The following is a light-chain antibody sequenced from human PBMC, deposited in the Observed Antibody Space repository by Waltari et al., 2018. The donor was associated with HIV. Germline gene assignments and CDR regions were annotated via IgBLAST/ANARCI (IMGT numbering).Light chain of an antibody. CDR2: EVY. V-gene: IGKV2D-29*01. CDR1: QSLLHSDGQTY. Sequence: VMIQTLLSLSVTPGQPASISCKSSQSLLHSDGQTYLYWYLQRPGQPPQDLMYEVYTRFAGVPDRFSGSGSEKDFSLRTSRVEAEYVGVYCCMPTVQLSWTFSQGTKVQIK. J-gene: IGKJ1*01. CDR3: MPTVQLSWT.